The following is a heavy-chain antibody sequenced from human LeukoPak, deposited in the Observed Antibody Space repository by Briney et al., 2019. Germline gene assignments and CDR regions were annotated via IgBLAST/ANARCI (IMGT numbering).Heavy chain of an antibody. CDR1: GGSISSGGYY. CDR2: IYNSGST. Sequence: PSQTLSLTCTVSGGSISSGGYYWSWIRQHPGKGLEWIGYIYNSGSTYYNPSLKSRVTISVDTSKNQFSLKLSSVTAAHTAVYYCARSVVVVPNYFDPWGQGTLATVSS. V-gene: IGHV4-31*03. J-gene: IGHJ5*02. CDR3: ARSVVVVPNYFDP. D-gene: IGHD2-15*01.